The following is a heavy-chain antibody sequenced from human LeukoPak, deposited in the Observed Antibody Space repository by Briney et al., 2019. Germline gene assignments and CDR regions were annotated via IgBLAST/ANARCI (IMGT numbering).Heavy chain of an antibody. CDR3: ANEVIRDHFYYYMDV. J-gene: IGHJ6*03. CDR1: GASTSSYY. D-gene: IGHD3-10*01. Sequence: SETLSLTCTVSGASTSSYYWSWIRQPAGKGLEWIGRIYTSGSTTYNPSLKSRVTLSLDTSKNQFSLKLTSVTAADTAVYYCANEVIRDHFYYYMDVRGKGTTVTISS. V-gene: IGHV4-4*07. CDR2: IYTSGST.